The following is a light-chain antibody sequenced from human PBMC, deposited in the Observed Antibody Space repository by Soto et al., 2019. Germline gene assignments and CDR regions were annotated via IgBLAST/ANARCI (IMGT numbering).Light chain of an antibody. Sequence: QSVLTQPPAVSGAPGQRVTISCTGSSSNIGAGYDVHWYQQLPGTAPKLLIYGNSNRPSGVPDRLAGSKSGTSASLAITGLQAEDEADYYCQSYDSRLRGAIFGAGTTLTVL. CDR3: QSYDSRLRGAI. J-gene: IGLJ2*01. V-gene: IGLV1-40*01. CDR2: GNS. CDR1: SSNIGAGYD.